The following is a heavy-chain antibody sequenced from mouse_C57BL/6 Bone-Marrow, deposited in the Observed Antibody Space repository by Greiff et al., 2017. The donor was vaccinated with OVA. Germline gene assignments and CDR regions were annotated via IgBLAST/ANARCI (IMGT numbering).Heavy chain of an antibody. J-gene: IGHJ4*01. V-gene: IGHV10-1*01. CDR1: GFSFNTYA. Sequence: EVKLMESGGGLVQPKGSLKLSCAASGFSFNTYAMNWVRQAPGKGLEWVARIRSKSNNYATYYADSVKDRFTISRDDSESMLYLQMNNLKTEDTAMYYCVSLDSSGYYAMDYWGQGTSVTVSS. CDR2: IRSKSNNYAT. D-gene: IGHD3-2*02. CDR3: VSLDSSGYYAMDY.